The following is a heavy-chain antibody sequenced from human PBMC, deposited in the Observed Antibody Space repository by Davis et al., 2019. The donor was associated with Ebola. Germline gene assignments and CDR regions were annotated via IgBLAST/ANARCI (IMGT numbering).Heavy chain of an antibody. V-gene: IGHV3-73*01. D-gene: IGHD1-26*01. CDR1: GFISSGSA. J-gene: IGHJ4*02. Sequence: GASLIISCAASGFISSGSAMHWVRQASGKGLEWVGGIRSKANSYATAYAASVKGRFTISRDDSQNTAYLQMNSLKTEDTAVYYCTSTTPDYWGQGTLVTVSS. CDR2: IRSKANSYAT. CDR3: TSTTPDY.